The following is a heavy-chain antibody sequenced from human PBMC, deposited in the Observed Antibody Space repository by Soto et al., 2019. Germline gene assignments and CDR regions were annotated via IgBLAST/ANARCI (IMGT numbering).Heavy chain of an antibody. CDR1: GDSIRSYY. CDR2: ISYTGST. J-gene: IGHJ6*02. D-gene: IGHD1-1*01. Sequence: SGTLSLTCTVSGDSIRSYYWSWIRQPPGKGLEWIGYISYTGSTHYNPSLKSRVTISADTSKNQFSLKLSSVTTADTALYYCAREGEGAADHHDRIDVWAQGSTVPGS. V-gene: IGHV4-59*01. CDR3: AREGEGAADHHDRIDV.